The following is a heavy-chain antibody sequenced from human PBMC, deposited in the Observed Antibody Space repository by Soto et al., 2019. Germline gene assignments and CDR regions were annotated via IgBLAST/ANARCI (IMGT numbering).Heavy chain of an antibody. D-gene: IGHD4-17*01. CDR2: IYWDDDK. J-gene: IGHJ4*02. V-gene: IGHV2-5*02. CDR1: GFSLRNSGVG. Sequence: QITLKESGPTLVKPTQTLTLICTFSGFSLRNSGVGVGWVRQPPGKALEWLALIYWDDDKRYSPSLKSRLTITKDTSKNQVVLTMTNMDPVDTATYYCAHLTTGGFYFDYWGQGTLATVSS. CDR3: AHLTTGGFYFDY.